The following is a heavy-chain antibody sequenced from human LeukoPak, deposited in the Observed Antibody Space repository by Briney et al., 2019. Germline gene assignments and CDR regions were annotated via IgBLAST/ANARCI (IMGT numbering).Heavy chain of an antibody. D-gene: IGHD2-15*01. J-gene: IGHJ4*02. CDR3: ARDRLRYCSGGSCEPDY. Sequence: ASVKVSCKASGYTFTSYGITWVRQAPGQGLEWMGWISAYNGNTNYAQNLQGRVTMTTDTSTSTAYMELRSLRSDDTAVYYCARDRLRYCSGGSCEPDYWGQGTLVTVSS. V-gene: IGHV1-18*01. CDR2: ISAYNGNT. CDR1: GYTFTSYG.